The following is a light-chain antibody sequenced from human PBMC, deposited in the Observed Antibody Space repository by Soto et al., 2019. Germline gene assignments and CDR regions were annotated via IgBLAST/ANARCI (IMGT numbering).Light chain of an antibody. Sequence: EIVVTQSPATLSLSPGERATLSCRASQSISSFLAWYQQRPGQAPRLLIYDTSNRATGIPARFSGSGSGTDFTLTISSLEPEDFAVYYCQQRITWPPTWTFGQGTKV. CDR2: DTS. CDR3: QQRITWPPTWT. J-gene: IGKJ1*01. CDR1: QSISSF. V-gene: IGKV3-11*01.